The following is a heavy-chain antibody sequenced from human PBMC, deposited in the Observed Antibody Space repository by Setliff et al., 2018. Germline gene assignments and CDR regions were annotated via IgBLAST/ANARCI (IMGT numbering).Heavy chain of an antibody. J-gene: IGHJ3*02. CDR1: RITFSSYA. D-gene: IGHD3-3*01. CDR3: AAPGITIFGVVSPDAFDI. CDR2: ISFDGSNE. V-gene: IGHV3-30*07. Sequence: GGSLRLSCAASRITFSSYAMHWVRQAPGKRLEWVAVISFDGSNESYTDSVKGRLTISRDNAKNSLYLEMSSLRADDTALYYCAAPGITIFGVVSPDAFDIWGQGTMVTVSS.